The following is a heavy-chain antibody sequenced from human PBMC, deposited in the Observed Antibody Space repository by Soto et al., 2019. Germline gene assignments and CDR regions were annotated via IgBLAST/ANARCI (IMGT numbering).Heavy chain of an antibody. CDR1: GYTYTEYA. CDR3: TSSSERGY. J-gene: IGHJ4*02. Sequence: QVQFVQSGAEVKKPGASVNLSCKTSGYTYTEYAIHWVRQAPGQGLEWMGWINVGNGNAKYSQRVEGRVTMTRDASASTVYMEVGSLASEDTAVYYCTSSSERGYWGQGTLVTVSS. V-gene: IGHV1-3*01. CDR2: INVGNGNA.